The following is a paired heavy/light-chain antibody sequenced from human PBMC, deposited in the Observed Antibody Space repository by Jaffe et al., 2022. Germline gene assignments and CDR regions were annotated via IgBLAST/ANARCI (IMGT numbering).Heavy chain of an antibody. Sequence: EVQLLESGGGLVQPGGSLRLSCAASGFTFSSYAMSWVRQAPGKGLEWVSAISGSGGSTYYADSVKGRFTISRDNSKNTLYLQMNSLRAEDTAVYYCAKDGYSSSWYPGDYYYYYMDVWGKGTTVTVSS. V-gene: IGHV3-23*01. CDR2: ISGSGGST. J-gene: IGHJ6*03. CDR1: GFTFSSYA. D-gene: IGHD6-13*01. CDR3: AKDGYSSSWYPGDYYYYYMDV.
Light chain of an antibody. V-gene: IGKV3-20*01. CDR2: GAS. J-gene: IGKJ3*01. Sequence: EIVLTQSPGTLSLSPGERATLSCRASQSVSSSYLAWYQQKPGQAPRLLIYGASSRATGIPDRFSGSGSGTDFTLTISRLEPEDFAVYYCQQYGSSLTFGPGTKVDIK. CDR3: QQYGSSLT. CDR1: QSVSSSY.